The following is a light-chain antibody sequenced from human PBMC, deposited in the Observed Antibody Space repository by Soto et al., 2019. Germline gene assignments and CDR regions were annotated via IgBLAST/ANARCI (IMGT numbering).Light chain of an antibody. CDR3: QQYNNWPPLT. J-gene: IGKJ4*01. V-gene: IGKV3-15*01. CDR2: GAS. CDR1: QSVSSN. Sequence: EIVMTQSPATLSVSPGERATLSCRASQSVSSNLAWYQQKPGQAPRLLIYGASTRATGIPARFSGSGSGTAYTLTISSLQSEDFAVYDCQQYNNWPPLTFGGGTKVEIK.